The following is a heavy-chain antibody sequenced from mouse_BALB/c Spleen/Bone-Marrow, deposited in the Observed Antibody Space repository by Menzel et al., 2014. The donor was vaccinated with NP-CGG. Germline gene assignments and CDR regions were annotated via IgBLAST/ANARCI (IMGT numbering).Heavy chain of an antibody. CDR3: SRGRRDALDY. Sequence: LEESGAELVKPGASVKLSCKASGYTFTSYYMYWVKQRPGQGLEWFGEINPSNGGTNFNEKFKNKATLTVDKSSSTAYMQLSSLTSEDSAVYYCSRGRRDALDYWGQGTSVTVSS. CDR2: INPSNGGT. CDR1: GYTFTSYY. J-gene: IGHJ4*01. V-gene: IGHV1S81*02.